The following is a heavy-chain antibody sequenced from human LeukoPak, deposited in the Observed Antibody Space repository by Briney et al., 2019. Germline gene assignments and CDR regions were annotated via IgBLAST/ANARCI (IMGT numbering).Heavy chain of an antibody. Sequence: SETLSLTCTVSGYSISSGYYWGWIRQPPGKGLEWIGSIYHSGSTYYNPSLKSRVTISVDTSKNQFSLKLSSVTAADTAVYYCARDERGTTYWGQGTLVTVSS. CDR2: IYHSGST. J-gene: IGHJ4*02. CDR1: GYSISSGYY. V-gene: IGHV4-38-2*02. CDR3: ARDERGTTY. D-gene: IGHD3-16*01.